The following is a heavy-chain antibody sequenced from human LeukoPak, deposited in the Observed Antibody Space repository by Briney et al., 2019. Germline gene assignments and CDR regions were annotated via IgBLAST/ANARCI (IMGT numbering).Heavy chain of an antibody. CDR1: GGSISSYY. J-gene: IGHJ6*03. CDR3: ARHIAKGGGWYDTTYYYYYMDV. V-gene: IGHV4-59*08. CDR2: IYYSGST. D-gene: IGHD6-19*01. Sequence: SETLSLTCTVSGGSISSYYWSWIRQPPGKGLEWIGYIYYSGSTNYNPSLKSRVTISVDTSKNQFSLKLSSVTAAGTAVYYCARHIAKGGGWYDTTYYYYYMDVWGKGTTVTVSS.